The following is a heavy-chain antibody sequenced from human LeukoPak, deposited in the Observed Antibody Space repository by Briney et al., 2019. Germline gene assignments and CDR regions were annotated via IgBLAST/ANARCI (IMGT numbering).Heavy chain of an antibody. J-gene: IGHJ4*02. Sequence: GGSLRLSCAASGFTFSSFAMSWVRQAPGKGLEWVSFISGSGGSTHYADSVKGRFTISRDNSKTTLYLQMNSLRAEDTAVYYCAKVFYPAAGTGRVDFPFDYWGQGTLVTVSS. CDR1: GFTFSSFA. V-gene: IGHV3-23*01. CDR2: ISGSGGST. D-gene: IGHD6-13*01. CDR3: AKVFYPAAGTGRVDFPFDY.